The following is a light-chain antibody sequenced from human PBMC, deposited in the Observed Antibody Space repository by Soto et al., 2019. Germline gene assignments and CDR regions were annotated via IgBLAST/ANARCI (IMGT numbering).Light chain of an antibody. J-gene: IGKJ4*01. CDR2: DAS. Sequence: EIVLTQSPATLSLSPGERATLPCRASQSVSNYLAWYQQRRGQAPRLLIYDASNRATGIPARFSGSGSGTDFSLTISSLEPEDFAVYYCQQRSNSFGGGTKVDIK. CDR1: QSVSNY. V-gene: IGKV3-11*01. CDR3: QQRSNS.